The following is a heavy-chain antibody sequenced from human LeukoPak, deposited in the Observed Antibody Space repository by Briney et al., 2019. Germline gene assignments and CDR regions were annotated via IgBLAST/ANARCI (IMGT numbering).Heavy chain of an antibody. J-gene: IGHJ4*02. D-gene: IGHD3-10*01. CDR1: GGSFTDYY. V-gene: IGHV4-59*01. CDR3: ARGGYGSGSYRLDY. Sequence: PSETLSLTCSTSGGSFTDYYWSWVRQTPEKGLEWIGYIFYSGLNNYNPSLKSRVTMSVDTSKNQFSLKLKSVTAADTAVYYCARGGYGSGSYRLDYWGQGTLVTVSS. CDR2: IFYSGLN.